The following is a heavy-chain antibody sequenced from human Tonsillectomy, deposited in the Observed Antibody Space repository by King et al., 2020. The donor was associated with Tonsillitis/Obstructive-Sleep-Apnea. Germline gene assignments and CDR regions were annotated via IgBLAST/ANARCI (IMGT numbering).Heavy chain of an antibody. CDR2: IKQDGSEK. CDR3: ARGKDILTGYYPYYYSYMDV. D-gene: IGHD3-9*01. J-gene: IGHJ6*03. V-gene: IGHV3-7*01. CDR1: GFTFSSYW. Sequence: VQLVESGGGLVQPGGSLRLSCAASGFTFSSYWMSWVRQAPGKGLEWVANIKQDGSEKYYVDSVKGRFTISRDNAKNSLYLQMNSLRAEDTAVYYCARGKDILTGYYPYYYSYMDVWGKGTTVTISS.